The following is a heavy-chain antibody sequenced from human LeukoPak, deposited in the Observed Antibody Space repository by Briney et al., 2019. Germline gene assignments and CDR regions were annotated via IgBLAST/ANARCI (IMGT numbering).Heavy chain of an antibody. V-gene: IGHV4-61*02. CDR1: GGSISSGSYY. CDR2: IYTSGST. D-gene: IGHD3-3*01. J-gene: IGHJ1*01. CDR3: AREGGYDFWSGYQYFQH. Sequence: PSQTLSLTCTVSGGSISSGSYYWSWIRRPAGKGLEWIGRIYTSGSTNYNPSLKSRVTISVDTSKNQFSLKLSSVTAADTAVYYCAREGGYDFWSGYQYFQHWGQGTLVTVSS.